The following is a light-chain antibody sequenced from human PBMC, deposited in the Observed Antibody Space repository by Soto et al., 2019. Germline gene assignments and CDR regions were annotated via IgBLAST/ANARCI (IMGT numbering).Light chain of an antibody. CDR3: QQYNNWPLFT. J-gene: IGKJ2*01. V-gene: IGKV3-15*01. CDR2: GAS. Sequence: VMTQSPATLSVSPGERATLSCRASHTIKSNLAWYQQKSGQPPRLLTYGASIRATGIPVRFSGSGSGTEFTLTISSLQSEDSALYYCQQYNNWPLFTFGQGTKLEIK. CDR1: HTIKSN.